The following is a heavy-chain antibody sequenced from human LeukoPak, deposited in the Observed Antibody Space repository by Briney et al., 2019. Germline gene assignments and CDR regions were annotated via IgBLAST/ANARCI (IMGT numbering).Heavy chain of an antibody. CDR1: GGSFSGYY. CDR2: INLSGST. J-gene: IGHJ5*02. D-gene: IGHD6-19*01. V-gene: IGHV4-34*01. Sequence: PSETLSLTCALYGGSFSGYYWSWIRQPPGKGVAWIGEINLSGSTHYNPSLKSRVTISVHTSKNQFSLKLSSVTAADTGVYYCARQAVAGTIGWFDPWGQGTLVTVSS. CDR3: ARQAVAGTIGWFDP.